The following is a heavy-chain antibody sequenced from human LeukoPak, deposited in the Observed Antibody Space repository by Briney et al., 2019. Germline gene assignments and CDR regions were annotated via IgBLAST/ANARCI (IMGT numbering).Heavy chain of an antibody. V-gene: IGHV3-48*01. CDR1: GFIFSSYS. Sequence: PGGSLRLSCAASGFIFSSYSMNWVRQAQGKWLEWVSYISSASSTIYYADSVKGRFTISRDNAKNSLYLQMNSLRAEDTAVYYCAGDFWYMDVWGKGTTVTVSS. D-gene: IGHD3-3*01. CDR2: ISSASSTI. CDR3: AGDFWYMDV. J-gene: IGHJ6*03.